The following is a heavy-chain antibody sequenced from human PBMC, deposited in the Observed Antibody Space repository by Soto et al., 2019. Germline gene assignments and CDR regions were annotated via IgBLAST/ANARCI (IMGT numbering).Heavy chain of an antibody. J-gene: IGHJ5*01. CDR2: SSATGAGT. D-gene: IGHD1-7*01. V-gene: IGHV3-23*01. Sequence: EVQLLESGGGLVQPGGSLRLSCAASGFTFSSYGMTWVRQAPGKGLEWVSFSSATGAGTYYADSVKGRFTISRDNSKNTLYLQMTSLRADDTAVYYCATDRRSGGNYGFYSDFWGHGALVIVSS. CDR3: ATDRRSGGNYGFYSDF. CDR1: GFTFSSYG.